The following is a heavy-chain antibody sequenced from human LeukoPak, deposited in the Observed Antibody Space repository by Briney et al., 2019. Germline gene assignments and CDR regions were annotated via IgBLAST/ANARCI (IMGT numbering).Heavy chain of an antibody. CDR1: GGTFSSYA. CDR3: ARVGDYGGNSESNY. V-gene: IGHV1-69*04. CDR2: IIPILGIA. D-gene: IGHD4-23*01. Sequence: SVKVSCKASGGTFSSYAISWVRQTPGQGLEWMGSIIPILGIANYAQKFQGRVTITADKSTSTAYMELSSLRSEDTAVYYCARVGDYGGNSESNYWGQGTLVTVSS. J-gene: IGHJ4*02.